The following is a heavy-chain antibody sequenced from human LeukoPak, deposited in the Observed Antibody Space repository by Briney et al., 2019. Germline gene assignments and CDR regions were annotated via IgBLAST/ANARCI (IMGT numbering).Heavy chain of an antibody. CDR1: GFTFSRYA. CDR3: VKPMLSSDHYFDY. J-gene: IGHJ4*02. Sequence: GGSLRLSCSASGFTFSRYAMHWVRQAPGKGLEYVSAISSNGGSTYYVDSVKGRFTISRDNSKNTLYLQMSSLRAEDTAVYYCVKPMLSSDHYFDYWGQGTLVTVSS. V-gene: IGHV3-64D*06. D-gene: IGHD3-22*01. CDR2: ISSNGGST.